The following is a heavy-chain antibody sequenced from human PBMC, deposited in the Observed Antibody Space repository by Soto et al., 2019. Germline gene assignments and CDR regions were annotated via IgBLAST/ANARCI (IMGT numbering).Heavy chain of an antibody. CDR2: INHSGST. CDR1: GGSFSGDY. Sequence: PSETLSLTCAVYGGSFSGDYWSWIRQPPGKGLEWIGEINHSGSTNYNPSLKSRVTISVDTSTNQFSLKLSSVTAADTAVYYCARVAVPKSDFWSGYYLPPWFDPWGQGTLVTVSS. J-gene: IGHJ5*02. V-gene: IGHV4-34*01. D-gene: IGHD3-3*01. CDR3: ARVAVPKSDFWSGYYLPPWFDP.